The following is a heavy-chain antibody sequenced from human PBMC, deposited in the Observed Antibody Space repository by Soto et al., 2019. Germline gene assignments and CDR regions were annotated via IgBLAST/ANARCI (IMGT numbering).Heavy chain of an antibody. CDR3: ATMGTAVTGLYYFDY. J-gene: IGHJ4*02. D-gene: IGHD4-17*01. Sequence: QVQLQESGPGLVKPSQTLSLTCTVSGGSISSGNYDWSWVRQPPGKGLEWIGFISYSGTTHYSASLRSRVSISVATSKNQFSLDLSSVTAADTAVYDCATMGTAVTGLYYFDYWGQGTLVTVSS. CDR1: GGSISSGNYD. V-gene: IGHV4-30-4*01. CDR2: ISYSGTT.